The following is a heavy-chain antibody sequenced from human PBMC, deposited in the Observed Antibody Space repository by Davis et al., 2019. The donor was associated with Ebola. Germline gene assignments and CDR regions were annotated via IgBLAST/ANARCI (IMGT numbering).Heavy chain of an antibody. CDR2: IWYDGSNE. CDR1: GFTFSSYG. D-gene: IGHD1-7*01. V-gene: IGHV3-33*01. Sequence: PGGSLRLSCAASGFTFSSYGMHWVRQAPGKGLEWVAVIWYDGSNEYYADSVKGRFTISRDTSKNTLYLQMNSLRAEDTAVYYCARDRKSGTTFDFDYWGQGTLVTVSS. J-gene: IGHJ4*02. CDR3: ARDRKSGTTFDFDY.